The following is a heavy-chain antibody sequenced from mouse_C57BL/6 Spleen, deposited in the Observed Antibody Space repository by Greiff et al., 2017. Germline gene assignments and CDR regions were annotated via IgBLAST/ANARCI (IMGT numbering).Heavy chain of an antibody. Sequence: QVQLQQPGAELVKPGASVKLSCKASGYTFTSYWMQWVKQRPGQGLEWIGEIDPSDSYTNYNQKFKGKATLTVDTSSSTAYMQLSSLTSEDSAVYYCAGYFDYWGQRTTLTVSS. CDR2: IDPSDSYT. CDR3: AGYFDY. J-gene: IGHJ2*01. CDR1: GYTFTSYW. V-gene: IGHV1-50*01.